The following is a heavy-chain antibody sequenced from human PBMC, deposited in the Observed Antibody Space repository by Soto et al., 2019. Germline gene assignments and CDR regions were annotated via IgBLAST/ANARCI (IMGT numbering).Heavy chain of an antibody. Sequence: SETLSLTCTVSGGSVSSGNYYWSWIRQPPGKGLEWIGYIYYSGSTNYNPSLKSRVTISVDTSKNQFSLKLCSVTAADTAVYYCARVSEDLWFGGQYYFDYWGQGTLLTVSS. D-gene: IGHD3-10*01. CDR3: ARVSEDLWFGGQYYFDY. J-gene: IGHJ4*02. CDR1: GGSVSSGNYY. CDR2: IYYSGST. V-gene: IGHV4-61*01.